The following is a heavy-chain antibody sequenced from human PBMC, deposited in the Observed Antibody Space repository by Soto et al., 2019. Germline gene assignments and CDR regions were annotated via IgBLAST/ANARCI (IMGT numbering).Heavy chain of an antibody. CDR1: GFTFSRYA. D-gene: IGHD1-1*01. Sequence: EVQLLESGGGLVQPGGSLTLSCAGSGFTFSRYAMSWVRQAPGKGLEWVSDISASGDSTHYADSVKGRFTFFRDNSHHPLYLQMNSLSADDTAISYCAKECLSINTAHDGTPFHWFLGTLVTVSS. CDR2: ISASGDST. V-gene: IGHV3-23*01. CDR3: AKECLSINTAHDGTPFH. J-gene: IGHJ4*02.